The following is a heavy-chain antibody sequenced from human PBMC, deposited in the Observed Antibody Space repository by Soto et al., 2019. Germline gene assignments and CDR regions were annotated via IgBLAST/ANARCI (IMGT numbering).Heavy chain of an antibody. CDR1: GFTFDDYA. V-gene: IGHV3-9*01. Sequence: GGSLRLSCAASGFTFDDYAMHWVRQAPGKGLEWVSGISWNSGSIGYADSVKGRFTISRDNAKNSLYLQMNSLRAEDTALYYCAKRSGGASSWEFDYWGQGTLVTVSS. J-gene: IGHJ4*02. CDR2: ISWNSGSI. D-gene: IGHD6-13*01. CDR3: AKRSGGASSWEFDY.